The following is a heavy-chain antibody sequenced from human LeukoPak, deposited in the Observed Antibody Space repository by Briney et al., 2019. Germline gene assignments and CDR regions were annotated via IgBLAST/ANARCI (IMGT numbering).Heavy chain of an antibody. V-gene: IGHV4-34*01. J-gene: IGHJ4*02. D-gene: IGHD6-6*01. CDR3: ARLGRGIAARPY. CDR2: INHSGGT. CDR1: GGSFSGYY. Sequence: PSETLSLTCAVYGGSFSGYYWSWIRQPPGKGLEWIGEINHSGGTNYNPSLKSRVTISVDTSKNQFSLKLSSVTAADTAVYYCARLGRGIAARPYWGQGTLVTVSS.